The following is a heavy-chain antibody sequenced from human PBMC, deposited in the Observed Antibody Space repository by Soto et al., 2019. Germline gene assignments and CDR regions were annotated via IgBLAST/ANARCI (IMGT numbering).Heavy chain of an antibody. CDR1: GGSISSGGYY. CDR2: IYYSGST. J-gene: IGHJ6*03. V-gene: IGHV4-31*03. D-gene: IGHD2-2*01. CDR3: ARASVVVVPAAPRDLYYYYYMDV. Sequence: QVQLQESGPGLVKTSRTLSLTCTVSGGSISSGGYYWSWIRQHPGKGLEWIGYIYYSGSTYYNPSLKSRVTISVDTSKNQFSLKLSSVTAADTAVYYCARASVVVVPAAPRDLYYYYYMDVWGKGTTVTVSS.